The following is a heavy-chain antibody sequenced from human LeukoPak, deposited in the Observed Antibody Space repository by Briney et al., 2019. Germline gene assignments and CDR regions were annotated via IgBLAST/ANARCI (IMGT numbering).Heavy chain of an antibody. Sequence: TSETLSLTWAVSGGSISSSNWWSWVRQPPGKGLEWIGEIYHSGSTNYNPSLKSRVTISVDKSKNQFSLKLSSVTAADTAVYYCARDNVAGTGFDYWGQGTLVTVSS. CDR3: ARDNVAGTGFDY. J-gene: IGHJ4*02. CDR2: IYHSGST. CDR1: GGSISSSNW. D-gene: IGHD6-19*01. V-gene: IGHV4-4*02.